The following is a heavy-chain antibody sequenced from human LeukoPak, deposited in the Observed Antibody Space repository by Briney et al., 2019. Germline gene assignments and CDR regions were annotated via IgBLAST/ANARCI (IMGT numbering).Heavy chain of an antibody. V-gene: IGHV3-53*05. CDR3: AKGGYQYDSSGHNYSDY. J-gene: IGHJ4*02. D-gene: IGHD3-22*01. CDR2: IYSGGGT. CDR1: GFTVSSNY. Sequence: GGSLRLSCAASGFTVSSNYMTWVRQAPGKGLEWVSVIYSGGGTYYADSVKGRFTISRDNSKNTLYLQMHGLRAEDTAVYYCAKGGYQYDSSGHNYSDYWGQGTLVIVLS.